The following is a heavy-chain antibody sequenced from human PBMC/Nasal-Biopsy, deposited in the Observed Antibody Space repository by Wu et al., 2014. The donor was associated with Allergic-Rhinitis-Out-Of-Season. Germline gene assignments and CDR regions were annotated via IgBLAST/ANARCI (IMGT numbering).Heavy chain of an antibody. V-gene: IGHV2-70*11. Sequence: ALVKPTQTLTLTCTFSGFSLRTSGMCVTWIRQPPGKALEWLARIDWSDDKYYRTSLKTRLTISKDTFKDQVVLTMTNMDPVDTATYYCAHRDGYKRAFQYWGQGTPVTVSS. CDR2: IDWSDDK. CDR3: AHRDGYKRAFQY. D-gene: IGHD5-24*01. CDR1: GFSLRTSGMC. J-gene: IGHJ1*01.